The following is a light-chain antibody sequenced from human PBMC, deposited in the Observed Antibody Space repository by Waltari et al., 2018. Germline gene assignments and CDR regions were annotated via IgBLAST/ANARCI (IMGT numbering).Light chain of an antibody. Sequence: EIVMTQSPATLSVSPGERATLSCRASQSVSSNLAWYQQKPGQAPRLLISGPSTRASGVPASVWGSGSGTEFTLTISSRQSEDFAVYYCQQYNKWPPWTFGQGTKVEIK. CDR1: QSVSSN. J-gene: IGKJ1*01. V-gene: IGKV3-15*01. CDR3: QQYNKWPPWT. CDR2: GPS.